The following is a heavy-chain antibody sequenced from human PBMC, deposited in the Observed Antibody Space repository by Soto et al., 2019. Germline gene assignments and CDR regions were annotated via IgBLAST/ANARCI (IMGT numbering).Heavy chain of an antibody. CDR2: ISGSGGST. CDR1: GFTFSSYA. Sequence: GGSLSLSCAASGFTFSSYAMSWVRQAPGKGLEWVSAISGSGGSTYYADSVKGRFTISRDNSKNTLYLQMNSLGAEDTAVYYCAKDLEKGEEYCSGGSCYGVFDYWGQGTLVTVSS. J-gene: IGHJ4*02. D-gene: IGHD2-15*01. CDR3: AKDLEKGEEYCSGGSCYGVFDY. V-gene: IGHV3-23*01.